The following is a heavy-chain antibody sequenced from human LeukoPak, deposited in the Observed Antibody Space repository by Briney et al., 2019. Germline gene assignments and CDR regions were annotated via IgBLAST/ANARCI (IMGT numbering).Heavy chain of an antibody. V-gene: IGHV4-59*08. CDR2: IYYSGST. J-gene: IGHJ4*02. D-gene: IGHD3-22*01. CDR3: ARLTYYYDSSGYYYYFDY. CDR1: GGSISSYY. Sequence: SETLSLTCTVSGGSISSYYWSWIRQPPGKGLEWIGYIYYSGSTNYNPSLKSRVTISVDTSKNQFSLKLSSVTAADTAVYYCARLTYYYDSSGYYYYFDYWGQGTLVTVSS.